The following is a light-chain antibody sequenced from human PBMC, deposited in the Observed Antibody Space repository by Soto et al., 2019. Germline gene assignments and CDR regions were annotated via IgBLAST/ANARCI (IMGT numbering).Light chain of an antibody. CDR1: SSDIGAYDY. CDR3: CSYTGTTSPWG. Sequence: QSALTQPASVSGSPGESIIISCTGSSSDIGAYDYVSWYQHHPGRAPKVIIFEVNDRASGVSHRFSGSKSGNTASLTISGLQAEDEADYYCCSYTGTTSPWGFGGGTKLTVL. CDR2: EVN. V-gene: IGLV2-14*01. J-gene: IGLJ3*02.